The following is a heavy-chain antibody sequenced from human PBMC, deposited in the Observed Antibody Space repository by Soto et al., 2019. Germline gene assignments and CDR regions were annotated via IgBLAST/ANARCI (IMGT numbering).Heavy chain of an antibody. V-gene: IGHV1-46*01. J-gene: IGHJ4*02. CDR1: GFTFTDYY. D-gene: IGHD1-26*01. CDR3: ARGPIGTLGPFAY. Sequence: ASVKVSCKASGFTFTDYYIHWVRQAPGQGLEWMGIVKPGSGSTSYAEKFKDRVSMTRDTSTNTVYMDLSSLRSEDTAIYYCARGPIGTLGPFAYWGQGTLVTVSS. CDR2: VKPGSGST.